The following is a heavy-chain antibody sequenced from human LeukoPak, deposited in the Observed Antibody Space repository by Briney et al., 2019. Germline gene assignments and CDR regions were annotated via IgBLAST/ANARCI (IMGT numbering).Heavy chain of an antibody. V-gene: IGHV4-4*07. D-gene: IGHD1-14*01. CDR1: GGSISSYY. CDR2: IYTSGST. CDR3: AREGSEPSANWFDP. J-gene: IGHJ5*02. Sequence: SETLSLTCTVSGGSISSYYWSWIRQPAGKGLEWIGRIYTSGSTNYNPSLKSRVTMSVDTSKNQFSLKLSSVTAADTAVYYCAREGSEPSANWFDPWGQGTLVTVSS.